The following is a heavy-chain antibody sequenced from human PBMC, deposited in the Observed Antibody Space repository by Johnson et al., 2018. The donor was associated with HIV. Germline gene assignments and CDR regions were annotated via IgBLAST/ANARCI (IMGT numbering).Heavy chain of an antibody. CDR1: GFTFSASA. Sequence: QVQLVESGGGVVQPGGSLRLSCAASGFTFSASAMHWVRQAPGKGLEWVAVISYDGSNQYYADSVKGRFTISRDNSKNTLYLQMNSLRAEDTAVYYCAREHCGCGDCSNDAFDIWGQGTMVTVSS. J-gene: IGHJ3*02. V-gene: IGHV3-30-3*01. D-gene: IGHD2-21*02. CDR2: ISYDGSNQ. CDR3: AREHCGCGDCSNDAFDI.